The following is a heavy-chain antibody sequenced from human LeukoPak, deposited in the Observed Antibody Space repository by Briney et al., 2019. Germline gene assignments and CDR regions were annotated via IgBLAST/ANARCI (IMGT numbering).Heavy chain of an antibody. D-gene: IGHD2-15*01. CDR3: ARGACSGGSCYPIGYGMDV. CDR2: ISSSSSYI. CDR1: GFAFSSYS. Sequence: GGSLRLSCAASGFAFSSYSMNWVRQAPGKGLEWVSSISSSSSYIYYADSVKGRFTISRDNAKNSLYLQMNSLRAEDTAVYYCARGACSGGSCYPIGYGMDVWGQGTTVTVSS. J-gene: IGHJ6*02. V-gene: IGHV3-21*01.